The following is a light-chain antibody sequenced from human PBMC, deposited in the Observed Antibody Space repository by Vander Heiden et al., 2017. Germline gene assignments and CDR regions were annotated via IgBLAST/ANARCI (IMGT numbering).Light chain of an antibody. CDR1: QSVSSSY. V-gene: IGKV3-20*01. J-gene: IGKJ1*01. Sequence: EIVLTQSPGTLSLSPGERATLSCRASQSVSSSYLAWYQQNPGQAPRLLIYGASSRATGIPDRFSGSGSGTDFTLTISRLEPEDFAVYYCQQDGSSPRTFGQGTKVEIK. CDR2: GAS. CDR3: QQDGSSPRT.